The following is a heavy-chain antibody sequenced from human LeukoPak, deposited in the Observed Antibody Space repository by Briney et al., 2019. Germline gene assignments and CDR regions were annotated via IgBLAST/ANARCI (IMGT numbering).Heavy chain of an antibody. V-gene: IGHV4-61*02. Sequence: SETLSLTCTVAGGSISSGSYYWSWIRQPAGKGLEWIGRIYTSGSTNYNPSLKNRVTISVDTSKNQCSLKLSSVTAADTAVYYCARDGNSGWYPEYFQHWGQGTLVTVSS. CDR1: GGSISSGSYY. CDR3: ARDGNSGWYPEYFQH. CDR2: IYTSGST. D-gene: IGHD6-19*01. J-gene: IGHJ1*01.